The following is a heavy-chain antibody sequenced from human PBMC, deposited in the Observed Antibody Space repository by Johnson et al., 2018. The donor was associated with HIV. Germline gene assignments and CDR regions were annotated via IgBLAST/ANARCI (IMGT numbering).Heavy chain of an antibody. Sequence: VQLVESGGVVVQPGGSLRLSCAVSGFTFDDYAMHWVRQAPGKGLEWVSLISWDGNSTYYVDSVKARFTISRDDARNTLYLQMNSLRVEDTALYYCAKDGDDGDEADGTKGAFDSWGQGTMVTVSS. CDR2: ISWDGNST. V-gene: IGHV3-43D*03. J-gene: IGHJ3*02. D-gene: IGHD2-2*01. CDR1: GFTFDDYA. CDR3: AKDGDDGDEADGTKGAFDS.